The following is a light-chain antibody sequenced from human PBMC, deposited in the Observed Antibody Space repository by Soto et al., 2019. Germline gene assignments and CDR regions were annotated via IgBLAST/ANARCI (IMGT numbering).Light chain of an antibody. J-gene: IGLJ2*01. Sequence: QSALTQPASVSGSPGQSITISCTGTTSDVGGYSYVSWYQQRPGKAPKLMIYDVTNRPSGVSNRFSGSKSGNTASLTISGLQAEDEADYYCSSYTSSITLVFGGGTKLTVL. CDR1: TSDVGGYSY. CDR2: DVT. V-gene: IGLV2-14*01. CDR3: SSYTSSITLV.